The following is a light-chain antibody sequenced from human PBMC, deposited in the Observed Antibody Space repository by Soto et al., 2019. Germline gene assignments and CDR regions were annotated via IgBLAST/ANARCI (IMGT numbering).Light chain of an antibody. CDR3: HQYGRSPPIT. CDR1: QSLSTY. V-gene: IGKV3-11*01. CDR2: DAS. Sequence: IVLTQSPATLCLSPGDTSTLSCMASQSLSTYLAWYQQKPGQAPRLLIYDASNRATGIPARFSGSGSGTDVTLTISSLEPEDVAVYYCHQYGRSPPITFGQGTRLDIK. J-gene: IGKJ5*01.